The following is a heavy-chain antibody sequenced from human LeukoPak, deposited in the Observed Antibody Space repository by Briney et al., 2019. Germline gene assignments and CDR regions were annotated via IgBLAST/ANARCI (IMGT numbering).Heavy chain of an antibody. CDR1: GGSISSSRYY. V-gene: IGHV4-39*01. D-gene: IGHD4-11*01. Sequence: PSETLSLTCTVSGGSISSSRYYWAWIRQPPGKGLEWIGTIFYTGNTYYNPSLKSRLTISVDTSTNRFSLTLSSVTAADTAVYYCARLGGYSNYEAGYWGQGTLVTVSS. CDR2: IFYTGNT. J-gene: IGHJ4*02. CDR3: ARLGGYSNYEAGY.